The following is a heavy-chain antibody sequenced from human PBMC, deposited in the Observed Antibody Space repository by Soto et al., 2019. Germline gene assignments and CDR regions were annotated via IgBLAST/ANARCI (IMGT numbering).Heavy chain of an antibody. D-gene: IGHD2-2*01. CDR1: GGTFVRHV. CDR3: AAPACAATWCSPSHSLDH. CDR2: INPLSGIP. Sequence: QVQLVQSGAEVKKPESSVKVSCKTSGGTFVRHVISWVRQAPGQGPEWMGKINPLSGIPNYAQKFQDRVTFTADTDSSTAYMALSSLRSDDTAVYYCAAPACAATWCSPSHSLDHWGQGTLVTVSS. J-gene: IGHJ4*02. V-gene: IGHV1-69*09.